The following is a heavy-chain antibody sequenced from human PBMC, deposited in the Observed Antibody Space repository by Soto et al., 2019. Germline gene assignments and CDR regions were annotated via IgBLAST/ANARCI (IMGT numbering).Heavy chain of an antibody. Sequence: SSETLSLTCTVSGGSISSGGYYWSWIRQHPGKGLEWIGYIYYSGSTYYNPSLKSRVTISVDTSKNQFSLKLSSVTAADTAVYYCASTSIIAAAGMGYDYWGQGTLVTVSS. CDR2: IYYSGST. CDR1: GGSISSGGYY. CDR3: ASTSIIAAAGMGYDY. D-gene: IGHD6-13*01. J-gene: IGHJ4*02. V-gene: IGHV4-31*03.